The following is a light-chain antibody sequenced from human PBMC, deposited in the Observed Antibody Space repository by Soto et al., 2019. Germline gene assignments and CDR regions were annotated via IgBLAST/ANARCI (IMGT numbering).Light chain of an antibody. J-gene: IGKJ5*01. CDR3: QQSYSAPIT. Sequence: EIRMAQSPSSLSAPVVDRVTITXRASQGIRNDLGWYQQKPGKAPKLLIYMAFTLQSGGPSGFSGSGSVTDFTRTISSLQPEDFASYYGQQSYSAPITFGQGTRLEIK. CDR2: MAF. CDR1: QGIRND. V-gene: IGKV1-39*01.